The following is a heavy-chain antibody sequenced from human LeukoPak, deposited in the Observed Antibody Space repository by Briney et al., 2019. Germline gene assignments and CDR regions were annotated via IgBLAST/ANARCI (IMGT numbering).Heavy chain of an antibody. CDR1: GYTFTSYG. J-gene: IGHJ4*02. D-gene: IGHD6-13*01. Sequence: ASVKVSCKASGYTFTSYGISWVRQAPGQGLEWMGWISAYNGNTNYAQKLQGRVTMTTDISTSKAYMELRSLRSDDTAVYYCARGLCSSGLCYYFDYWGQGTLVTVSS. CDR2: ISAYNGNT. CDR3: ARGLCSSGLCYYFDY. V-gene: IGHV1-18*01.